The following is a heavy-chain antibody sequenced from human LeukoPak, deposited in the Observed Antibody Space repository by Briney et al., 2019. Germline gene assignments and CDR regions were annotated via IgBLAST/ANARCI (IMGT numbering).Heavy chain of an antibody. V-gene: IGHV1-69*05. J-gene: IGHJ4*02. CDR1: GYTFTSYG. D-gene: IGHD3-3*01. CDR2: IIPIFGTA. CDR3: ARAHFGVVNPFDY. Sequence: SVKVSCKASGYTFTSYGISWVRQAPGQGLEWMGGIIPIFGTANYAQKFQGRVTITTDESTSTAYMELSSLRSEDTAVYYCARAHFGVVNPFDYWGQGTLVTVSS.